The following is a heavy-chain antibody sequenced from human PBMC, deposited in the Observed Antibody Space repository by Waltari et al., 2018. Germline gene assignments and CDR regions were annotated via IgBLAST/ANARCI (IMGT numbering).Heavy chain of an antibody. CDR1: GGSISSGSYY. J-gene: IGHJ5*02. D-gene: IGHD3-10*01. CDR3: ARGWFTMVRGVSNWFDP. V-gene: IGHV4-61*09. Sequence: QVQLQESGPGLVKPSQTLSLTCTVSGGSISSGSYYWSWIRQPPGKGLEWIGEINHSGSTNYNPSLKSRVTISVDTSKNQFSLKLSSVTAADTAVYYCARGWFTMVRGVSNWFDPWGQGTLVTVSS. CDR2: INHSGST.